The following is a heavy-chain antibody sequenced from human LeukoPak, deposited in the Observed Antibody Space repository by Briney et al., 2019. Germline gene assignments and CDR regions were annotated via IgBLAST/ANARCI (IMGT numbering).Heavy chain of an antibody. J-gene: IGHJ4*02. V-gene: IGHV3-21*01. D-gene: IGHD5-18*01. CDR1: GFTFSSYS. CDR3: ARGIRGYSYPMGY. Sequence: GGSLRLSCAASGFTFSSYSMNWVRQAPGKGLEWVSSISSSSSYIYYADSVKGRFTISRDNAKNSLYLQMNSLRAEDTAVYYCARGIRGYSYPMGYWGQGTLVTASS. CDR2: ISSSSSYI.